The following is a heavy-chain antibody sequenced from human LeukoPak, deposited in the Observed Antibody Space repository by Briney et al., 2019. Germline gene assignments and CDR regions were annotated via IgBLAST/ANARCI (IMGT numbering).Heavy chain of an antibody. J-gene: IGHJ4*02. Sequence: SETLSLTCTVSGGSISSYYWSWIRQPPGKGLEWIGYIYYSGSTNYNPSLKSRVTISVDTSKNQFSLKLSSVTAADTAVYYCARGHGDYAVYFDYWGQGTLVTVSS. CDR2: IYYSGST. CDR1: GGSISSYY. CDR3: ARGHGDYAVYFDY. V-gene: IGHV4-59*01. D-gene: IGHD4-17*01.